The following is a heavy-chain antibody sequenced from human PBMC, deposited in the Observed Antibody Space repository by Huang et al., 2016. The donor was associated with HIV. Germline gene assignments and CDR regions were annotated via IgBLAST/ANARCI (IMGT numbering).Heavy chain of an antibody. D-gene: IGHD3-22*01. J-gene: IGHJ3*02. CDR2: STASGGST. V-gene: IGHV3-23*01. CDR1: GFPFGSDA. CDR3: AKHLGGRRGFTFIVLFGAFDM. Sequence: EVQILESEGGLAQPGGSLRLSCTASGFPFGSDALTWVRQAPGKGLEWGSASTASGGSTYYAKSVKGRFTISRDNSKNTLYLQMNSLRAEDTALYYCAKHLGGRRGFTFIVLFGAFDMWGQGTMVTVSS.